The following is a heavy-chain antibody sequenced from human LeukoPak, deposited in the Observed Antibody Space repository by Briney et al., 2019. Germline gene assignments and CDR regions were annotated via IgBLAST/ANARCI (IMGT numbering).Heavy chain of an antibody. D-gene: IGHD2-2*01. Sequence: GGSLRLSCAASGFTFSSYSMNWVRQAPGKGLEYVSAISSNGGSTYYANSVKGRFTISRDNSKNTLYLQMGSLRAEDMAVYYCARDRYQLLYYMDVWGKGTTVTVSS. CDR2: ISSNGGST. J-gene: IGHJ6*03. CDR3: ARDRYQLLYYMDV. V-gene: IGHV3-64*01. CDR1: GFTFSSYS.